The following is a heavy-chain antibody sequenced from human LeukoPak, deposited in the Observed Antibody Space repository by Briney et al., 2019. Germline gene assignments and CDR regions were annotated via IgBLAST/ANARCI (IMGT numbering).Heavy chain of an antibody. CDR1: GFTFSSYW. CDR3: ARDSIGLFE. J-gene: IGHJ4*02. CDR2: ISGSGSVI. Sequence: GGSLRLSCAASGFTFSSYWMSWVRQAPGKGLEWVSYISGSGSVIYYADSVKGRFTVSRDNAKNSLYLQMNSLRAEDTAVYYCARDSIGLFEGGQGTLVTVSS. V-gene: IGHV3-48*04. D-gene: IGHD3-3*01.